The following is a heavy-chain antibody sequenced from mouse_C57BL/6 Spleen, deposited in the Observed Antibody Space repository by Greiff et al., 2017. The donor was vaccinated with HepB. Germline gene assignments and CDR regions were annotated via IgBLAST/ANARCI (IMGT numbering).Heavy chain of an antibody. J-gene: IGHJ4*01. CDR2: IDPSDSET. D-gene: IGHD2-5*01. V-gene: IGHV1-52*01. Sequence: QVQLQQPGAELVRPGSSVKLSCKASGYTFTSYWMHWVKQRPIQGLEWIGNIDPSDSETHYNQKFKDKATLTVDKSSSTAYMQLSSLTSEDSAVYYCARGEDYSNYEREYYAMDYWGQGTSVTVSS. CDR1: GYTFTSYW. CDR3: ARGEDYSNYEREYYAMDY.